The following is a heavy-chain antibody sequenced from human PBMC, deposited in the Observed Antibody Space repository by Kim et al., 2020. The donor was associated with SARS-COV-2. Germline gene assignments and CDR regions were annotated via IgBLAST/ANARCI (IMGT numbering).Heavy chain of an antibody. CDR3: ARGGGGGYDPKDYYYYYGMDV. V-gene: IGHV1-46*01. CDR1: GYTFTSYY. J-gene: IGHJ6*02. D-gene: IGHD5-12*01. Sequence: ASVKVSCKASGYTFTSYYMHWVRQAPGQGLEWMGIINPSGGSTSYAQKFQGRVTMTRDTSTSTVYMELSSLRSEDTAVYYCARGGGGGYDPKDYYYYYGMDVWGQGTTVTVSS. CDR2: INPSGGST.